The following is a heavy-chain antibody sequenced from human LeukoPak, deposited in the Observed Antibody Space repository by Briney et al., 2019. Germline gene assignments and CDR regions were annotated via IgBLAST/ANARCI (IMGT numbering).Heavy chain of an antibody. J-gene: IGHJ4*02. CDR2: INPNSGGT. D-gene: IGHD3-16*01. Sequence: GASVKVSCKASGYTFTGYYMHWVRQAPGQGLEWMGWINPNSGGTNYAQKFQGRVTMTRDTSISTAYMELSRLRSDDTAVYYCARVGYYDYVWGSLDYWGQGTLVTVSS. V-gene: IGHV1-2*02. CDR3: ARVGYYDYVWGSLDY. CDR1: GYTFTGYY.